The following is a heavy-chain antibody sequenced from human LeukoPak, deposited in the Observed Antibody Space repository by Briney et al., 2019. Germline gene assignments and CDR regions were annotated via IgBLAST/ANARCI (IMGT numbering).Heavy chain of an antibody. CDR1: GGPIIASY. CDR3: ARVRFYDTTGYSTSYYLDY. J-gene: IGHJ4*02. D-gene: IGHD3-22*01. Sequence: SETLSLTCAVSGGPIIASYWSWIRQPPGKGLEWIGYTQYSGTGNYNTSLKSRVTISIDTSKNRFSLRLTSVTAADTAVYYCARVRFYDTTGYSTSYYLDYWGQGALVTVSA. CDR2: TQYSGTG. V-gene: IGHV4-59*01.